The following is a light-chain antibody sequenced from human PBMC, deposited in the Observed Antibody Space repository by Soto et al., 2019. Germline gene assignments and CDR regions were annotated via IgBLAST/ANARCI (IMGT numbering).Light chain of an antibody. CDR2: KDS. CDR1: ALPKQY. V-gene: IGLV3-25*03. J-gene: IGLJ2*01. CDR3: QSADSSGTYGHVV. Sequence: SYELTQPPSVSVSPGQTARITCSGDALPKQYAYWYQQKPGQAPVLVIYKDSERPSGIPERFSGSSSGTTVTLTISGVQAEDEADYYCQSADSSGTYGHVVFGGGTKVTRP.